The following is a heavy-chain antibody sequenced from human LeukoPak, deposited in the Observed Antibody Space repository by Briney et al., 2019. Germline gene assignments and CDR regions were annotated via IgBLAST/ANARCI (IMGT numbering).Heavy chain of an antibody. D-gene: IGHD4-23*01. V-gene: IGHV4-4*02. Sequence: SETLSLTCAVSGGSISSSNWWSWVRQPPGKGLEWIGEIYHSGSTNYNPSLKSRVTISVDKSKNQFSLKLSSVTAADTAVYYCARDFKGVWYGGNSGWFDPWGQGTLVTVSS. CDR1: GGSISSSNW. CDR2: IYHSGST. CDR3: ARDFKGVWYGGNSGWFDP. J-gene: IGHJ5*02.